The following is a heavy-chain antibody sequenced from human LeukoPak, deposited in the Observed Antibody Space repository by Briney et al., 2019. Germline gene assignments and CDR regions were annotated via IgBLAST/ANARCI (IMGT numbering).Heavy chain of an antibody. J-gene: IGHJ6*03. CDR1: GFTFSSYG. Sequence: GGSLRLSCAASGFTFSSYGMHWVRQAPGKGLEWVAFIRDDGSIKYYADSLKGQFTVSRDNSKNTLYLQINSLRAEDTAVYYCAKTTTTLHHYYYYMDVWGKGTTVTVSS. D-gene: IGHD1-1*01. CDR2: IRDDGSIK. CDR3: AKTTTTLHHYYYYMDV. V-gene: IGHV3-30*02.